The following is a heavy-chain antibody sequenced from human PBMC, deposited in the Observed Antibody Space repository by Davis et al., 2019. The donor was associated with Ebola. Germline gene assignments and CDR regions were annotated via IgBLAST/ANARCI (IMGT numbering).Heavy chain of an antibody. Sequence: PGGSLRLSCAASGFTFSSYAMNWVRQAPGKGLEWVSAISYTGGSTYYADSVKGRFTISRDNSKSTLYLQMNSLRAEDTAVYYCAKHGSTSCYAGVCYFDYWGQGTLVTVSS. D-gene: IGHD2-2*01. CDR3: AKHGSTSCYAGVCYFDY. CDR2: ISYTGGST. J-gene: IGHJ4*02. CDR1: GFTFSSYA. V-gene: IGHV3-23*01.